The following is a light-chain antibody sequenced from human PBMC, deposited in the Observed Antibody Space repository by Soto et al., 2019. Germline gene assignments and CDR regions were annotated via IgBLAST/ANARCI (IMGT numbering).Light chain of an antibody. Sequence: QLVLTQPPSMSGAPGQRVTISCTGSSANIGANFDVHWYQQFPGTGPKLLIYANSYRPSGVPARFSGSKSGTSATLAITGLQAEDEADYYCQSYDSGLSSSIFGGGTKLTVL. CDR2: ANS. V-gene: IGLV1-40*01. CDR1: SANIGANFD. CDR3: QSYDSGLSSSI. J-gene: IGLJ2*01.